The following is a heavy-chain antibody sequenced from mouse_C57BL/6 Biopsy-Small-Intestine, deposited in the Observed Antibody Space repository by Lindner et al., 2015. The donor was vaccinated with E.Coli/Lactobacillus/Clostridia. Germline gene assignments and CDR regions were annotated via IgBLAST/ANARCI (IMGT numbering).Heavy chain of an antibody. CDR3: ATYGNFAY. V-gene: IGHV1-54*01. CDR1: GYAFANFL. Sequence: VQLQESGAELVRPGTSVRVSCKASGYAFANFLIEWIKQRPGQGLEWIGVINPGSGGTDLNEKFKARATLTADKSSNTAYMQLSSLTSEDSAVYFCATYGNFAYWGQGTLVTVSA. D-gene: IGHD2-1*01. J-gene: IGHJ3*01. CDR2: INPGSGGT.